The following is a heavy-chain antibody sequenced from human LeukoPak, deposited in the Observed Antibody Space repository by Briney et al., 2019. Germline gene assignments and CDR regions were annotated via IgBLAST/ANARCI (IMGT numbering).Heavy chain of an antibody. D-gene: IGHD4-17*01. V-gene: IGHV4-39*01. J-gene: IGHJ4*02. CDR1: GGSINSNNYY. CDR3: ARMVVTVTTGRVRPSNIDY. Sequence: SETLSLTCTVSGGSINSNNYYWGWIRQPPGKGLEWIGSIYYSGSTYYNPSLKSRVTISVDTSKNQFSLKLSSVTAADTAVYYCARMVVTVTTGRVRPSNIDYWGQGTLVTVSS. CDR2: IYYSGST.